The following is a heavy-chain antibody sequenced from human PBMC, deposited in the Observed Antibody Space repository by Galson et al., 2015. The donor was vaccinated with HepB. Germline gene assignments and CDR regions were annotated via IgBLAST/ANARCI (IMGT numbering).Heavy chain of an antibody. CDR1: GYSFTSYW. CDR2: IDPRDSYI. CDR3: ARSSGNSEAADF. D-gene: IGHD4-23*01. Sequence: QSGAEVKKPGESLRISCKGSGYSFTSYWINWVRQLPGKGLEWMGRIDPRDSYITYSPSFQGHVTISVDRSISTAYLQWSSLKASDTAIFYCARSSGNSEAADFWGQGTLVTVSS. V-gene: IGHV5-10-1*01. J-gene: IGHJ4*02.